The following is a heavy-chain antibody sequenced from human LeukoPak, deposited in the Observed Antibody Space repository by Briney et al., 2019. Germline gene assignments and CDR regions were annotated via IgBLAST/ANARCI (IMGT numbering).Heavy chain of an antibody. CDR3: AKDKVIVATIKPLDF. J-gene: IGHJ4*02. Sequence: PGGSLRLSCAASGFTFSSYGMSWVRQAPGKGLEWVSAISGSGGSTYYADSVKGRFTISRDNSKNTLYLQMNSLRAADTAVYYCAKDKVIVATIKPLDFWGQGTLVTVSS. D-gene: IGHD5-12*01. CDR2: ISGSGGST. V-gene: IGHV3-23*01. CDR1: GFTFSSYG.